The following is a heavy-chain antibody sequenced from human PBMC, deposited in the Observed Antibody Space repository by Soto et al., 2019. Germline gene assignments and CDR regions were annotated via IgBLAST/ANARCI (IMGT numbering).Heavy chain of an antibody. J-gene: IGHJ3*02. Sequence: ASVKVSCKASGYTFTSDDVNWVRQATGQGLEWMGWMNPNSGNTGFAQRFQGRVTMTEDTSTDTAYMELSSLRSEDTAVYYCATNAVAAPGAFDIWGQGTMVTVSS. CDR3: ATNAVAAPGAFDI. V-gene: IGHV1-8*01. CDR2: MNPNSGNT. CDR1: GYTFTSDD. D-gene: IGHD6-19*01.